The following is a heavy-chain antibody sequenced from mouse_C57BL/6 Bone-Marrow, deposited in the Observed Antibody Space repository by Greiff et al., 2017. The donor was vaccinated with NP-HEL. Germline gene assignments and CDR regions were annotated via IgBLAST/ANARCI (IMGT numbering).Heavy chain of an antibody. V-gene: IGHV7-1*01. CDR2: SRNKANDYTT. CDR1: GFTFSDFY. CDR3: ARDAWGDGYWGYFDV. D-gene: IGHD2-3*01. J-gene: IGHJ1*03. Sequence: EVNVVESGGGLVQSGRSLRLSCATSGFTFSDFYMEWVRQAPGKGLEWIAASRNKANDYTTEYSASVKGRFIVSRDTSQSILYLQMNALRAEDTAIYYCARDAWGDGYWGYFDVWGTGTTVTVSS.